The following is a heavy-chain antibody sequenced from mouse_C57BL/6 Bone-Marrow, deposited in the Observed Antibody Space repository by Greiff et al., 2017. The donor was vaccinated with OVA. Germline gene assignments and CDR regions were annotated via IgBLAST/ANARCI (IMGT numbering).Heavy chain of an antibody. D-gene: IGHD2-4*01. CDR2: IYPRDGSN. V-gene: IGHV1-78*01. J-gene: IGHJ2*01. CDR1: GYTFTDHT. CDR3: TRSYYDVLDY. Sequence: VQLQQSDAELVKPGASVKISCKVSGYTFTDHTIHWMKQRPEQGLEWIGYIYPRDGSNKYNEKFKGKAKWTAEKDSSTDYMQHKSMKSEDSAVYFCTRSYYDVLDYWGQGTTLTVSS.